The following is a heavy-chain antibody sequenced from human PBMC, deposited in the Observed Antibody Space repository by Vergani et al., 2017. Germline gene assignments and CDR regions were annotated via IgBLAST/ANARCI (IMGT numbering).Heavy chain of an antibody. D-gene: IGHD1-26*01. CDR2: IGWNGSGR. CDR1: GFTFNNYA. CDR3: AKDRRYTGTQSGDFDI. Sequence: EVQLVESGGGLVQPGSSLRLSCAASGFTFNNYAMHWVRQIPGKGMEWVSVIGWNGSGRTYADSVRGRFTISRDKAKNTLYLQMNSLRPEDTAVYFCAKDRRYTGTQSGDFDIWGQGTMVTVSS. V-gene: IGHV3-9*01. J-gene: IGHJ3*02.